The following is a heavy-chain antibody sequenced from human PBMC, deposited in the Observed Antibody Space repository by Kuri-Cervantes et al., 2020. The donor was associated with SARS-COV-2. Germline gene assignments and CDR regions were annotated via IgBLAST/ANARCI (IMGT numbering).Heavy chain of an antibody. Sequence: LALTCAASGFTFSSYAMHWVRQAPGKGLVWVSRINSDGSSTSYADSVKGRFTISRDNAKNTLYLQMNSLRAEDTAVYHCARELEDYDFWSGYSGPFGYWGQGTLVTVSS. CDR2: INSDGSST. D-gene: IGHD3-3*01. CDR3: ARELEDYDFWSGYSGPFGY. V-gene: IGHV3-74*01. J-gene: IGHJ4*02. CDR1: GFTFSSYA.